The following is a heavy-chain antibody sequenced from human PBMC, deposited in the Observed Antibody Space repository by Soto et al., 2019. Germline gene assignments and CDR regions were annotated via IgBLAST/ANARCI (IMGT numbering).Heavy chain of an antibody. CDR2: IWHDGSNK. V-gene: IGHV3-33*01. D-gene: IGHD5-18*01. Sequence: QVELVESGGGVVQPGRSLRLSCAASGFTFSTYVMHWVRQAPGKGLEWVAYIWHDGSNKYYADSVKGRFTISRDNSKNTLYLQMNSLRAEDRAVYYCARERFRSYSNGSRYGMDVWGQGATVTVSS. J-gene: IGHJ6*02. CDR3: ARERFRSYSNGSRYGMDV. CDR1: GFTFSTYV.